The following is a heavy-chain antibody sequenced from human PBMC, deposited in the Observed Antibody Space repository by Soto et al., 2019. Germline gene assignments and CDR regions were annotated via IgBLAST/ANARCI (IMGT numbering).Heavy chain of an antibody. V-gene: IGHV1-18*01. CDR2: ISAYNGNT. Sequence: QVQLVQSGAEVKKPGASVKVSCKASGYTFTSYGISWVRQAPGQGLEWMGWISAYNGNTKYAQKLQGRVTMTTDTATSTANMELRSLRADDTAVYYCARASSSSCHDYWGQGTLVTVSS. D-gene: IGHD6-13*01. J-gene: IGHJ4*02. CDR1: GYTFTSYG. CDR3: ARASSSSCHDY.